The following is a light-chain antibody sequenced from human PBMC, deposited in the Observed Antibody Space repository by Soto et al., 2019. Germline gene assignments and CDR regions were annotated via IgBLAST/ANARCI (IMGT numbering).Light chain of an antibody. J-gene: IGKJ4*01. CDR1: QGISSA. Sequence: AIQLTQSPSSLSASVGDRVTITCRASQGISSALAWYQQKPGKAPKLLIYDASSLESGVPSRFSGSGSGTDLTLTMSSLQPEDFATYYCQQFNSYGLTFGGGTKVEIK. V-gene: IGKV1-13*02. CDR2: DAS. CDR3: QQFNSYGLT.